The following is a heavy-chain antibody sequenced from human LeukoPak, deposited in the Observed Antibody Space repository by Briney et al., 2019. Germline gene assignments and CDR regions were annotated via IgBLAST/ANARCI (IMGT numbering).Heavy chain of an antibody. J-gene: IGHJ4*02. CDR1: GGSISSYY. CDR2: IYYSGST. Sequence: SETLSLTCTVSGGSISSYYWSWIRQPPGKGLAWVGYIYYSGSTNYNPSLKSRVTISVDTSKNQFSLKLSSVTAADTAVYYCARVSRGEMATIPSHFDYWGQGTMVTVFS. CDR3: ARVSRGEMATIPSHFDY. V-gene: IGHV4-59*01. D-gene: IGHD5-24*01.